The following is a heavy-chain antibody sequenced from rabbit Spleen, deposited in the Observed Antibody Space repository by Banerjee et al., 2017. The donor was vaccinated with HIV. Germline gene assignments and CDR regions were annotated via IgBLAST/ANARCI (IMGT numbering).Heavy chain of an antibody. CDR2: AYAGSSGST. CDR3: ARSPYNGYGYGGYRYARLDL. CDR1: GFSFNSGYD. V-gene: IGHV1S40*01. J-gene: IGHJ3*01. D-gene: IGHD6-1*01. Sequence: QSLEESGGGLVKPGASLTLTCKASGFSFNSGYDMCWVRQAPGEGLEWVACAYAGSSGSTYSATWANGRFTISKTSSTTVTLQLNSLTAADTATYFCARSPYNGYGYGGYRYARLDLWGPGTLVTVS.